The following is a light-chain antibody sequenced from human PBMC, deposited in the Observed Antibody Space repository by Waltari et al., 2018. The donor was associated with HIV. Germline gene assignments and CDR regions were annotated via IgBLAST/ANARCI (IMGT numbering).Light chain of an antibody. Sequence: QSALTQPRSVSGSPGQSVPIPCTGTSSDVGGYHYVSWYQQHPGQAPKLMIYDVSKRPSGVPDRFSGSKSGNTASLTISGLQAEDEADYYCCSYAGSYTWVFGGGTKLTVL. CDR1: SSDVGGYHY. V-gene: IGLV2-11*01. CDR3: CSYAGSYTWV. J-gene: IGLJ3*02. CDR2: DVS.